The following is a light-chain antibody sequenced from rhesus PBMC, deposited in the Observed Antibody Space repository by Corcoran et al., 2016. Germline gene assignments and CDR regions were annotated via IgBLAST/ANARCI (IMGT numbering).Light chain of an antibody. CDR2: VPS. CDR1: QGISNA. J-gene: IGKJ2*01. Sequence: DIQMSQSPSSLSSSVGDKVTITCRASQGISNALAWYQQNPGKAPKLRIFVPSSLERGVPSRDSGSRAGTDFTLTISSLQPEDFATYYCQQGYSTPYSFGQGTKVEIK. CDR3: QQGYSTPYS. V-gene: IGKV1-33*02.